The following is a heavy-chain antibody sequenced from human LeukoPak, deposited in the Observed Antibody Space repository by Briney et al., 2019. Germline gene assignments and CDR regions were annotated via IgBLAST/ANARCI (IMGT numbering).Heavy chain of an antibody. Sequence: ASVKVSCKASGYTFTGHFIHWVRQAPGQGLEWMGRIIPILGIANYAQEFQGRVTITADKSTSTAHIELSSLRSEDTAVYYCARDTITGNWFDPWGQGTLVTVSS. CDR1: GYTFTGHF. D-gene: IGHD1-14*01. V-gene: IGHV1-69*04. CDR2: IIPILGIA. CDR3: ARDTITGNWFDP. J-gene: IGHJ5*02.